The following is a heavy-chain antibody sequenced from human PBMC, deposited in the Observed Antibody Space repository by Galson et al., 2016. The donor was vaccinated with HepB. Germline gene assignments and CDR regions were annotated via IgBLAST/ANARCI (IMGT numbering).Heavy chain of an antibody. CDR2: ILYSGNT. CDR3: ASPIHLWALEY. Sequence: SETLSLTCTVSGGSVSSGSYYWSWVRQPPGKALEWIGYILYSGNTNYNPSLWSRVTISLDTSRNQFSLNLRSVTAADTAVYCCASPIHLWALEYWGQGTLVTVSS. V-gene: IGHV4-61*01. J-gene: IGHJ4*02. D-gene: IGHD5-18*01. CDR1: GGSVSSGSYY.